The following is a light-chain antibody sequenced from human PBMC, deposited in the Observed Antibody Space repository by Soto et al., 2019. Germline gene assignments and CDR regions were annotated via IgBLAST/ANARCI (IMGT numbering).Light chain of an antibody. J-gene: IGLJ1*01. CDR2: ELA. CDR3: SSDAGDHNYV. Sequence: QSALTQPPSASGSPGQSVTIPCTGTSSDVGAYDHVSWYQQHTGKAPKLIIYELAKRPAGVPDRFSGSKSGNTASLTVSGLQAEDEADYFCSSDAGDHNYVFGTGTKATVL. V-gene: IGLV2-8*01. CDR1: SSDVGAYDH.